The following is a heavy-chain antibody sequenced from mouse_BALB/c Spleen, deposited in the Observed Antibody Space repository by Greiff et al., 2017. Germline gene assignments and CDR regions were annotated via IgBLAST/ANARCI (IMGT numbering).Heavy chain of an antibody. J-gene: IGHJ4*01. CDR3: ARGRSPYYYAMDY. CDR1: GYTFTSYV. V-gene: IGHV1-14*01. Sequence: VHVKQSGPELVKPGASVKMSCKASGYTFTSYVMHWVKQKPGQGLEWIGYINPYNDGTKYNEKFKGKATLTSDKSSSTAYMELSSLTSEDSAVYYCARGRSPYYYAMDYWGQGTSVTVSS. CDR2: INPYNDGT.